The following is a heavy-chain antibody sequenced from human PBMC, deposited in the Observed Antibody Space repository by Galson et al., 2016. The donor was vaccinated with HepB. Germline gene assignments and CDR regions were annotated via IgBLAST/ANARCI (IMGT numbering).Heavy chain of an antibody. CDR3: AREREGAAGYYYYGMDV. Sequence: SVKVSCKASGGTFGTYAISWVRQAPGQGLDWMGGIIPIYGTTHYAQKFQGRVTMTADESTNTAYMELSSLRSEDTAVYYCAREREGAAGYYYYGMDVWGQGPPVTVAS. CDR1: GGTFGTYA. V-gene: IGHV1-69*13. CDR2: IIPIYGTT. J-gene: IGHJ6*02. D-gene: IGHD1-26*01.